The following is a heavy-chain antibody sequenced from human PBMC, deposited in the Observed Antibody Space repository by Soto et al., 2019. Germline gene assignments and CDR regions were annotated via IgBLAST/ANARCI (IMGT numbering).Heavy chain of an antibody. V-gene: IGHV4-59*08. J-gene: IGHJ4*02. D-gene: IGHD7-27*01. Sequence: QVHLQESGPGLVKPSETLSLTCTVYGDSIRTDYWSCIRQSQRKGLDWIWYIYYGGSTNYNPSLKRRVTISVDTPKNQFSLKMSSVTAADTAVDYCSQKWNWGALVHWGQGTLVTVSS. CDR1: GDSIRTDY. CDR3: SQKWNWGALVH. CDR2: IYYGGST.